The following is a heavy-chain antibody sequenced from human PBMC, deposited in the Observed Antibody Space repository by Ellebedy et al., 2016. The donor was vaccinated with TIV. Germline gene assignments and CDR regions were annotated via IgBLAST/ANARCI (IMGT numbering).Heavy chain of an antibody. Sequence: MPSETLSLTCAVYGGSFSGYYWSWIRQPPGKGLEWIGEINHSGSTNYNPSLKSRVTISVDTSKNQFSLKLSSVTAADTAVYYCARHPPGDWFDPWGQGTLVTVSS. V-gene: IGHV4-34*01. D-gene: IGHD3-16*01. CDR1: GGSFSGYY. CDR2: INHSGST. J-gene: IGHJ5*02. CDR3: ARHPPGDWFDP.